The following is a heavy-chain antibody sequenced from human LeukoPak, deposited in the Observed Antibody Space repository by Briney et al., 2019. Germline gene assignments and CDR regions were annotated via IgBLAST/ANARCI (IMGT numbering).Heavy chain of an antibody. CDR2: ITPIFGAA. D-gene: IGHD4-23*01. CDR3: ARNSRVASTSGLNY. Sequence: SVKVSCKASVGTFSSYPFTWVRQAPGQGLEWMGEITPIFGAANYAQTFQGRVTITADESTSTVFMELSSLRSDDTAFYYCARNSRVASTSGLNYWGQGTLVTVSS. J-gene: IGHJ4*02. V-gene: IGHV1-69*13. CDR1: VGTFSSYP.